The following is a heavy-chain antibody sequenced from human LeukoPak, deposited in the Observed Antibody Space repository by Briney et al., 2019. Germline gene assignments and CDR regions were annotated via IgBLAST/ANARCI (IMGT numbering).Heavy chain of an antibody. D-gene: IGHD3-22*01. CDR3: AHSPDSSGYYYFDH. J-gene: IGHJ4*02. CDR2: IYWDDDR. Sequence: ESGPTLVNPTQTLTLTCTFSGFSLSTSGVGVGWIRQPPGKALEWVAVIYWDDDRRYSLSLKSRVTITRDTSKNQVVLTMTNMDPGDTAIYYCAHSPDSSGYYYFDHWGQGTLVTVSS. V-gene: IGHV2-5*02. CDR1: GFSLSTSGVG.